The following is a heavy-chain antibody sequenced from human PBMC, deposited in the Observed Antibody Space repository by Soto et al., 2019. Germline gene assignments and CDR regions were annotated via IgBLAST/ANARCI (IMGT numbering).Heavy chain of an antibody. J-gene: IGHJ6*02. CDR1: GFTFSSYG. V-gene: IGHV3-30*03. CDR3: ASNPITPYSGSYYYYGIDV. Sequence: QVQLVESGGGVVQPGRSLRLSCAASGFTFSSYGMHWVRQAPGKGLEWVAVISYDGSNKYYADSVKGRFTISRDNSKNTLYLQMNSLRAEDTAVYYCASNPITPYSGSYYYYGIDVWGQGTTVTVSS. CDR2: ISYDGSNK. D-gene: IGHD1-26*01.